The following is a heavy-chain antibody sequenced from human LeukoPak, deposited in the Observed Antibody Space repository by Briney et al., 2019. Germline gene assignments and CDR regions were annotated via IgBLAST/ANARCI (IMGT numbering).Heavy chain of an antibody. CDR2: LHSGGDT. D-gene: IGHD5/OR15-5a*01. Sequence: GGSLRLSCAASGLTFSRYNMNWVRQAPGKGLEWVSVLHSGGDTYYADSVRGRFTISRDNSENMLFLQMNGLRADDSAIYYCARGKVYYYYDYWGQGTLVTVSS. J-gene: IGHJ4*02. CDR1: GLTFSRYN. V-gene: IGHV3-53*01. CDR3: ARGKVYYYYDY.